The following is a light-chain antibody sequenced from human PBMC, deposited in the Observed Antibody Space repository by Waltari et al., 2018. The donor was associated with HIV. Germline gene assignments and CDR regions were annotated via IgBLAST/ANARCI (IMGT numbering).Light chain of an antibody. V-gene: IGKV3-15*01. CDR2: EAA. Sequence: EIVMTQSPPTLSVSPGLRVTLSCTASQSISAKVAWYQQRPGQAPRLLIYEAATRPTGIPARFSGSGSGTEFTLTISSLQSEDFATYFCQQYDSGPRGITFGQGTMLEIK. CDR3: QQYDSGPRGIT. CDR1: QSISAK. J-gene: IGKJ2*01.